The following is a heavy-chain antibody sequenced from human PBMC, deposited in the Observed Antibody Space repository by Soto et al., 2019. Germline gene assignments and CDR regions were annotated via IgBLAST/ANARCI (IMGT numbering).Heavy chain of an antibody. J-gene: IGHJ5*02. V-gene: IGHV4-31*03. CDR3: AREMVRGVIKWFDP. CDR2: IYYGGST. Sequence: PSETLSLTCTVSGGSISSGGYYWSWIRQHPGKGLEWIGYIYYGGSTYYNPSLKSRVTISVDTSKNQFSLKLSPVTAADTAVYYCAREMVRGVIKWFDPWGQGTLVTVSS. CDR1: GGSISSGGYY. D-gene: IGHD3-10*01.